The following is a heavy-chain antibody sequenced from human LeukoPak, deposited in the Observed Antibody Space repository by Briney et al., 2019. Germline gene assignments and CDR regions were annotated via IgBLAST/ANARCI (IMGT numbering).Heavy chain of an antibody. D-gene: IGHD6-6*01. CDR2: IYPGDSGH. CDR3: ARQPSIAARPSYMDV. V-gene: IGHV5-51*01. CDR1: GYSFTSYW. Sequence: GESPKISCKGSGYSFTSYWIGWVRQMPGKGLEWMGTIYPGDSGHIYSPSFQGQVTTSADKSISTAYLQWSSLKASDTAMYYCARQPSIAARPSYMDVWGKGTTVTVSS. J-gene: IGHJ6*03.